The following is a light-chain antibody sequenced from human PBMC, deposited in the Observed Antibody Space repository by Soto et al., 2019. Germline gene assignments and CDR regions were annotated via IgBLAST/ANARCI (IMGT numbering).Light chain of an antibody. V-gene: IGLV1-40*01. J-gene: IGLJ1*01. CDR2: GNS. CDR1: SSKIGAGYD. Sequence: QSVLTQPPSVSGAPGQRVTISRPGSSSKIGAGYDVHWYQQLPGTAPKLLIYGNSNRPSGVPDRFSGSKSGTSASLAITGLQAEDEADYYCQSYDSSLSGYVFGTGTKVTVL. CDR3: QSYDSSLSGYV.